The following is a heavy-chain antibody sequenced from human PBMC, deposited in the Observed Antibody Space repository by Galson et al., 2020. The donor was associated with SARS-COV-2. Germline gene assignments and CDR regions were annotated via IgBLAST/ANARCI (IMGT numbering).Heavy chain of an antibody. CDR1: GGSINNDNSY. CDR3: AGAYFVRGQGDCFDN. CDR2: IFHRGST. J-gene: IGHJ4*02. D-gene: IGHD6-6*01. Sequence: SETLSLPCSVSGGSINNDNSYWGWIRQPPGKCLEWIGNIFHRGSTYYNSSLKSRVTISLDMSKNHFSLRLDSVTAADTAVYYCAGAYFVRGQGDCFDNWGQGTLVTVSA. V-gene: IGHV4-39*07.